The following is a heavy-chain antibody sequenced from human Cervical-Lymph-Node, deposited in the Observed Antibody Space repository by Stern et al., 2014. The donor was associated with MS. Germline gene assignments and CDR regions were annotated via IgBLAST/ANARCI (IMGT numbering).Heavy chain of an antibody. J-gene: IGHJ3*02. CDR3: ARDLVAATRRGSFDI. D-gene: IGHD1-26*01. V-gene: IGHV3-7*01. Sequence: EVQLVESGGGLVQPGGSLRLSCAASGFTFSSYWMTWVRQSPGKGLEWVANIKQDGSEQYYANPVKGRFSISRDNAKNSLYLQMNSLRVEVTAVYYCARDLVAATRRGSFDIWGQGTMVTVSS. CDR1: GFTFSSYW. CDR2: IKQDGSEQ.